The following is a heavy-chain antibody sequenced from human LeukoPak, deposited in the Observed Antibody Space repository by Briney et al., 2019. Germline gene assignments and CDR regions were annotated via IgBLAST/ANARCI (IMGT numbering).Heavy chain of an antibody. CDR3: AKDSHIVVVAGVDSHMDV. J-gene: IGHJ6*03. D-gene: IGHD2-15*01. CDR2: IRYDGSNK. CDR1: GFTFSSYG. Sequence: GGSLRLSCAASGFTFSSYGMHWVRQAPGKGLEWVAFIRYDGSNKYYADSVKGRFTISRDNSKNTLYLQMNSLRAEDTAVYYCAKDSHIVVVAGVDSHMDVWGKGTTVTVSS. V-gene: IGHV3-30*02.